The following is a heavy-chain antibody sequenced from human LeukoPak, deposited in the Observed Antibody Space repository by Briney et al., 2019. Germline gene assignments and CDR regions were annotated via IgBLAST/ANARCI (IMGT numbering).Heavy chain of an antibody. CDR1: GYTFTGYY. D-gene: IGHD6-19*01. Sequence: ASVKVSCKVSGYTFTGYYMHWVRQAPGEGLEWMGWINPNSGGTKYAQKFQGRVTMTRDTSINTAYMEVRRLTPDDTAVYYCARERGTLAVAGDAFDIWGQGTMVTVSS. V-gene: IGHV1-2*02. J-gene: IGHJ3*02. CDR2: INPNSGGT. CDR3: ARERGTLAVAGDAFDI.